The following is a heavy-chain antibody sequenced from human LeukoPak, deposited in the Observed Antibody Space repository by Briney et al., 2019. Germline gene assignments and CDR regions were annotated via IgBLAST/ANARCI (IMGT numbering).Heavy chain of an antibody. CDR2: VYSSGST. Sequence: SETLSLTCTVSGGSISSYYWNWMRQPPGKGLEWIGYVYSSGSTTYNPSLKSRVTISVDTSKNQFSLKLNSVTAADSAVYYCARDGCSGGSCYSGHNWFDPWGQGTLVTVSS. J-gene: IGHJ5*02. CDR3: ARDGCSGGSCYSGHNWFDP. D-gene: IGHD2-15*01. CDR1: GGSISSYY. V-gene: IGHV4-59*01.